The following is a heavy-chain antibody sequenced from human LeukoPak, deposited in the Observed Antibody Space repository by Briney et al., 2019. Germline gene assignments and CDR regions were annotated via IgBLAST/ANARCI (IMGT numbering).Heavy chain of an antibody. CDR3: ARGGPYYYYGMDV. Sequence: GGSLRLPCAASGFTFSSYWMSWVRQAPGKGLEWVANIKQDGSEKYYVDSVKGRFTISRDNAKNSLYLQMNSLRAEDTAVYYCARGGPYYYYGMDVWGQGTTVTVSS. J-gene: IGHJ6*02. V-gene: IGHV3-7*01. CDR1: GFTFSSYW. CDR2: IKQDGSEK.